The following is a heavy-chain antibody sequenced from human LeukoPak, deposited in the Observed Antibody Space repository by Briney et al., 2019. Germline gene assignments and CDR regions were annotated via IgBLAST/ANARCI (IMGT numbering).Heavy chain of an antibody. V-gene: IGHV4-31*03. D-gene: IGHD3-10*02. Sequence: SETLSLTCTVSGGAISSGGYYWSWIRQHPGKGLEWIGYIYYSGSTYYNPSLKSRVTISVDTSKNQFSLKLSSVTAADTAVYYCAGGDVRSRGDDYWGQGTLVTVSS. J-gene: IGHJ4*02. CDR1: GGAISSGGYY. CDR2: IYYSGST. CDR3: AGGDVRSRGDDY.